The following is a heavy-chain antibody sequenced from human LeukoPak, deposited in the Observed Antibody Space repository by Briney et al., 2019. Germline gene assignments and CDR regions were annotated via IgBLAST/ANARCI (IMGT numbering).Heavy chain of an antibody. J-gene: IGHJ3*02. Sequence: ASVKVSCKASGGTFSSYAISWVRQAPGQGLEWMGGIIPIFGTANYAQKFQGRVTITADESTSTAYMELSSLRSEDTAVYYCARDTRRDSSGYYWGDGAFDIWGQGTMVTVSS. CDR2: IIPIFGTA. D-gene: IGHD3-22*01. CDR1: GGTFSSYA. V-gene: IGHV1-69*13. CDR3: ARDTRRDSSGYYWGDGAFDI.